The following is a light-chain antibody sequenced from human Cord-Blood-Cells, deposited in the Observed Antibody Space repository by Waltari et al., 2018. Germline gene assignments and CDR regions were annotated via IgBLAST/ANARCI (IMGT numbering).Light chain of an antibody. CDR3: AAWDDSLNGVV. Sequence: QSVLTQPPSASGTSGQRVTISCSGSSSNIGSTTVNWYQQRPATAPKLLTYSNNQRPAGGPYRFAGSKSGTSASLAISGLQSEDEADYYCAAWDDSLNGVVFGGGTKLTVL. CDR1: SSNIGSTT. CDR2: SNN. V-gene: IGLV1-44*01. J-gene: IGLJ2*01.